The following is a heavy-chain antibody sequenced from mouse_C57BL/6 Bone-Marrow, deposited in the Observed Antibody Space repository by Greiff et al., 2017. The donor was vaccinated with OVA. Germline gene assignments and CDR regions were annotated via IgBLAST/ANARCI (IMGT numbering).Heavy chain of an antibody. CDR3: ARSSRSCAMDY. J-gene: IGHJ4*01. CDR2: IYPGSGNT. Sequence: QVQLQQSGPELVKPGASVKISCKASGYSFTSYYIHWVKQRPGQGLAWIGWIYPGSGNTKYNEKFKGKATLTADTSSSTAYMQLSSLTSEDSAVYYCARSSRSCAMDYWGQGTSVTVSS. V-gene: IGHV1-66*01. D-gene: IGHD1-3*01. CDR1: GYSFTSYY.